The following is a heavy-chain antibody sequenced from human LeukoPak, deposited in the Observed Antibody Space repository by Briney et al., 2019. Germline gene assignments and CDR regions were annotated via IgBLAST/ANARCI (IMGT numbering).Heavy chain of an antibody. Sequence: SETLSLTCTVSGVSVSGGGYYWSWIRQPLGKGRERIGYIYYSGNTNYNPSLKSRVTISLDMSKNQFSLKLSSVTAADTAICYCARSRWELLDYWGQGTLVTVSS. V-gene: IGHV4-61*08. CDR3: ARSRWELLDY. CDR2: IYYSGNT. D-gene: IGHD1-26*01. J-gene: IGHJ4*02. CDR1: GVSVSGGGYY.